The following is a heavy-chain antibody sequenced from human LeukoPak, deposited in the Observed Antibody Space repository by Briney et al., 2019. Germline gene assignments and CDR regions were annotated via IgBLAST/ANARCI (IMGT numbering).Heavy chain of an antibody. D-gene: IGHD4/OR15-4a*01. Sequence: SETLSHTCTVSGGSISSYYWSWIREPPGKGLEWIGYIYYSGSTNYNPSLKSRVTISVGTSKNQFSLKLSSVTAADTAVYYSASGREAVLAFDIWGQGTMVTVSS. CDR2: IYYSGST. CDR3: ASGREAVLAFDI. J-gene: IGHJ3*02. CDR1: GGSISSYY. V-gene: IGHV4-59*01.